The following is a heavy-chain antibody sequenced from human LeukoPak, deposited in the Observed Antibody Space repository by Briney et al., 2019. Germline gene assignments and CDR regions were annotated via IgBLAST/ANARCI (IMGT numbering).Heavy chain of an antibody. D-gene: IGHD3-3*01. CDR3: ARHGDAIFPRAYFDY. V-gene: IGHV4-59*08. Sequence: PSETLSLTCTVSGGSISGYYWSWIRQPPGKGLEWIGYIYYSGSTNYNPSLKSRVTISVDTSKNQFSLKLSSVTAADTAVYYCARHGDAIFPRAYFDYWGQGTLVTVSS. CDR2: IYYSGST. CDR1: GGSISGYY. J-gene: IGHJ4*02.